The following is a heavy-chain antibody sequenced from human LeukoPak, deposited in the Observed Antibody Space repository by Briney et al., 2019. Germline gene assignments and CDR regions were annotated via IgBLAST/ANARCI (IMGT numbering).Heavy chain of an antibody. CDR3: AELGITMIGGV. V-gene: IGHV3-23*01. CDR1: GFSFSSHG. Sequence: PGGSLRLSCAASGFSFSSHGMSWVRQAPGKGLEWVSGIIGGAGGTYADSVKGRFTISRDNAKNSLYLQMNSLRAEDTAVYYCAELGITMIGGVWGKGTTVTISS. J-gene: IGHJ6*04. CDR2: IIGGAGGT. D-gene: IGHD3-10*02.